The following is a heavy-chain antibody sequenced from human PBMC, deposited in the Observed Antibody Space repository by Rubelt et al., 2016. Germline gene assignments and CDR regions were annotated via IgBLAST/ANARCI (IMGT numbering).Heavy chain of an antibody. CDR1: GYTFNSYG. CDR2: ISVYNGNT. J-gene: IGHJ4*02. CDR3: ARDGAVPLGSGFEKRSDY. V-gene: IGHV1-18*01. D-gene: IGHD3-10*01. Sequence: QVQLVQSGAEVKKPGASVKVSCKASGYTFNSYGISWVRQAPGQGLEWMGWISVYNGNTNYAQKLQGRVTRITDTSTSSGELELRSLRSDETAVYYCARDGAVPLGSGFEKRSDYWGQGTLVTVSS.